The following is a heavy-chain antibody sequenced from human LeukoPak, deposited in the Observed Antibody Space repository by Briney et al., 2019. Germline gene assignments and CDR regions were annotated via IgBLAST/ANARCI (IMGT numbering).Heavy chain of an antibody. Sequence: GGSLRLSCAASGFTFSSYWMHWVRQAPGKGPVWVSRINSDGSSTSYADSVKGRFTISRDNAKDTLYLQMNSLRAEDTAVYYCARGEVGYSYGYYYYYYMDVWGKGTTVTVSS. CDR2: INSDGSST. CDR3: ARGEVGYSYGYYYYYYMDV. J-gene: IGHJ6*03. CDR1: GFTFSSYW. V-gene: IGHV3-74*01. D-gene: IGHD5-18*01.